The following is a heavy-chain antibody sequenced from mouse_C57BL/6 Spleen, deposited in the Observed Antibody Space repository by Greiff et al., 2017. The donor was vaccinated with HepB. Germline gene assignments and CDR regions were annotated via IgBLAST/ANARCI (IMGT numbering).Heavy chain of an antibody. CDR2: INPNNGGT. V-gene: IGHV1-26*01. CDR1: GYTFTDYY. CDR3: ARVRGNYVRYWYFDV. D-gene: IGHD2-1*01. Sequence: EVQLQQSGPELVKPGASVKISCKASGYTFTDYYMNWVKQSHGKSLEWIGDINPNNGGTSYNQKFKGKATLTVDKSSSTAYMELRSLTSEDSAVYYCARVRGNYVRYWYFDVWGTGTTVTVSS. J-gene: IGHJ1*03.